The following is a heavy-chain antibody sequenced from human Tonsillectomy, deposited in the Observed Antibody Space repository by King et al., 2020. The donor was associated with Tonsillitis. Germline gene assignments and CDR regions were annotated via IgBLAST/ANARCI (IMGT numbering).Heavy chain of an antibody. Sequence: VQLEESGGGVVQPGRSLRLSCVASGFTFRTHGMHWVRQAPGKGLEWVAVISYDASHKSYADSVKGRFTISRDNSKNTLYLQMNSLRREDTAVYYCANAYCTGTACFDALDSWGQGTKITVSS. J-gene: IGHJ3*02. V-gene: IGHV3-30*18. CDR2: ISYDASHK. CDR1: GFTFRTHG. D-gene: IGHD2-8*02. CDR3: ANAYCTGTACFDALDS.